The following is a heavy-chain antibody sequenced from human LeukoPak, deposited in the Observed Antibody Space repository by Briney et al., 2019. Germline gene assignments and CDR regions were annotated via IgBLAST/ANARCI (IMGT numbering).Heavy chain of an antibody. CDR3: ARGSKWELAPVDY. J-gene: IGHJ4*02. CDR2: ISASSSYI. V-gene: IGHV3-21*01. CDR1: GFTFSSYS. Sequence: GGSLRLSCAASGFTFSSYSMNWVRQAPGKGLEWVSSISASSSYIYYADSVKGRFTISRDNAKNSLSLQMNSLRAEDTAVYYCARGSKWELAPVDYWGQGSLVTVSS. D-gene: IGHD4-23*01.